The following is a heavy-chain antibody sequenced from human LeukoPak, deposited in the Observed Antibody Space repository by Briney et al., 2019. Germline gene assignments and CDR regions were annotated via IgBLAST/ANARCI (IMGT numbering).Heavy chain of an antibody. V-gene: IGHV1-18*01. J-gene: IGHJ5*02. Sequence: GISWVRQAPGQGLEWMGWISDYNGNTNYAQKLQGRVTMTTDTSTSTAYMELRSLRSDDTAVYYCARDVSGWFDPWGQGTLVTVSS. CDR2: ISDYNGNT. CDR3: ARDVSGWFDP. D-gene: IGHD2-8*01. CDR1: G.